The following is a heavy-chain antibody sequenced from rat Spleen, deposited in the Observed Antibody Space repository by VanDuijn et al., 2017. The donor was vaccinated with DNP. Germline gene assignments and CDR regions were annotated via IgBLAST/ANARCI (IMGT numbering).Heavy chain of an antibody. D-gene: IGHD1-6*01. CDR1: GFTFSDSY. CDR2: ISYDGGST. J-gene: IGHJ2*01. CDR3: ARRKNYGLSYYFDY. V-gene: IGHV5-20*01. Sequence: EVRLVESGGDLVQPGRSLKLSCAASGFTFSDSYMAWVRQAPTKGLELVAYISYDGGSTYYRDSVKGRFTVSRDNAKSSLYLQMDSLRSEDTATYYCARRKNYGLSYYFDYWGQGVMVTVSS.